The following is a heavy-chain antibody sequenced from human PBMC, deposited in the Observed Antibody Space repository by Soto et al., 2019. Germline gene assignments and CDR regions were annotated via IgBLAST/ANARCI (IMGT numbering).Heavy chain of an antibody. D-gene: IGHD5-18*01. Sequence: PSETLSLTCTVSGGSITSGSYYWSWIRQHPGEGLEWIGYIYYSGSTNYNPSLKSRVTISVDTSKNQFSLKLSSVTAADTAVYYCARGGSIQLWWRIDYWGQGTLVTVSS. CDR1: GGSITSGSYY. J-gene: IGHJ4*02. CDR2: IYYSGST. CDR3: ARGGSIQLWWRIDY. V-gene: IGHV4-31*03.